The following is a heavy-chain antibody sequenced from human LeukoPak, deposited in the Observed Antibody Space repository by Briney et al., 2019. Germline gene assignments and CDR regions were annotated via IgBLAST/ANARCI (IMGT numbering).Heavy chain of an antibody. Sequence: SETLSLTCAVSGGSISSSNWWSWVRQPPGKGLEWIGEIYHSGSTNYNPSLKSRVTISVDKSKNQFSLKLSSVTAADTAVYYCARDLWFGDYYYYGMDVWGQGTTVTVSS. V-gene: IGHV4-4*02. CDR3: ARDLWFGDYYYYGMDV. CDR2: IYHSGST. D-gene: IGHD3-10*01. CDR1: GGSISSSNW. J-gene: IGHJ6*02.